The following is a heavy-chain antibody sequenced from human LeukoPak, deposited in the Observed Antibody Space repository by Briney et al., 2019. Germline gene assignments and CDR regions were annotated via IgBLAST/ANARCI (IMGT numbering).Heavy chain of an antibody. Sequence: QPGRSLRLSCAASGFSFSTYGMHWVRQAPGKGLEWVALISYDGGTKYYADSVKGRFTISRDNSKNTLYLQMNSLRAEDTAVYYCAPGYYYFDYWGREPWSPSPQ. V-gene: IGHV3-30*03. CDR1: GFSFSTYG. CDR2: ISYDGGTK. J-gene: IGHJ4*02. D-gene: IGHD5-18*01. CDR3: APGYYYFDY.